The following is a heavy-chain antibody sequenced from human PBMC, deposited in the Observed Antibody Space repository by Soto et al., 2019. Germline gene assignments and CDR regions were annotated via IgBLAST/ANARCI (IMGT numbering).Heavy chain of an antibody. CDR1: SGSISSYY. J-gene: IGHJ4*02. CDR3: ARTPFYYFGPATHLYYFDF. V-gene: IGHV4-59*01. D-gene: IGHD3-10*01. Sequence: QVQLLQSGPRLVKPSETLSLTCTVASGSISSYYWSWLRQPPGKGLEWMGYAYYSGTTNYNSSLTSRVTISIDTSMTQFALTLNSVTAADTAVYYCARTPFYYFGPATHLYYFDFWDQGALVTVSS. CDR2: AYYSGTT.